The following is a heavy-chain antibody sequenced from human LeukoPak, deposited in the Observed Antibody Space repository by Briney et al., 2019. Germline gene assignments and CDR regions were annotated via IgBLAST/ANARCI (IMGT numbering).Heavy chain of an antibody. D-gene: IGHD4-11*01. CDR2: IGSSSSPI. CDR1: GFTFSAYS. V-gene: IGHV3-48*01. J-gene: IGHJ4*02. Sequence: GGSLRLSCAASGFTFSAYSMNWVRQAPEKGLEWVSYIGSSSSPIYYADSVKGRFTISRDNAKNSLYLQMDSLRAEDTAVYYCARDQVYSFDYWGQGTQVTVSS. CDR3: ARDQVYSFDY.